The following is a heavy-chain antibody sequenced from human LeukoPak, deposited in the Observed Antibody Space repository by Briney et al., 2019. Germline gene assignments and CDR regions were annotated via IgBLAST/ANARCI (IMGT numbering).Heavy chain of an antibody. V-gene: IGHV3-21*01. CDR2: ISSSSSYI. Sequence: GGSLRLSCAASGFTFSSYSMNWVRQAPGKGLEWVSSISSSSSYIYYADSVKGRFTISRDNAKNSLYLQMNSLRAEDTAVYYCARDYNGHYYYGMDVWGQGTTVTVSS. CDR1: GFTFSSYS. CDR3: ARDYNGHYYYGMDV. D-gene: IGHD1-1*01. J-gene: IGHJ6*02.